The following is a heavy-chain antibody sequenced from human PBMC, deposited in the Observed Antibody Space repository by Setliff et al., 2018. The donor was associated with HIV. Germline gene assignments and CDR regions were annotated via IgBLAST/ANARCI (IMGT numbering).Heavy chain of an antibody. J-gene: IGHJ3*02. CDR3: VRDPPLITYGPDHPFDI. V-gene: IGHV4-38-2*02. D-gene: IGHD3-10*01. CDR2: IYHGGTT. CDR1: GYSISSGYY. Sequence: SETLSLTCAVSGYSISSGYYWGWIRQPPGKGLEWIGSIYHGGTTYYNPSLRSRVTISEETSKNQFSLTLTSVTAADTAVYYCVRDPPLITYGPDHPFDIWGQGTMVTVSS.